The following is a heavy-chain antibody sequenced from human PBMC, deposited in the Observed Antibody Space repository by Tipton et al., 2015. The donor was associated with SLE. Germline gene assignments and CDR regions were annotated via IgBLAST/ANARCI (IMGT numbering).Heavy chain of an antibody. CDR2: IYYSGST. J-gene: IGHJ4*02. CDR3: ARASSYGGNPGDY. V-gene: IGHV4-59*12. Sequence: LRLSCTVSGGSISSYYWSWIRQPPGKGLEWIGYIYYSGSTNYNPSLKSRVTISVDTSKNQFSLKLSSVTAADTAVYYCARASSYGGNPGDYWGQGTLVTVSS. D-gene: IGHD4-23*01. CDR1: GGSISSYY.